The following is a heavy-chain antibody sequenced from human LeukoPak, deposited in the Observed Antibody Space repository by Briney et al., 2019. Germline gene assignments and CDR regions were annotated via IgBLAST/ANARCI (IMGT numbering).Heavy chain of an antibody. V-gene: IGHV3-21*01. CDR2: ISSSSSYI. CDR1: GFTFSSYS. D-gene: IGHD3-3*01. CDR3: ARESDFWSGYYSYYYYGMDV. J-gene: IGHJ6*02. Sequence: PGGSLRLSCAASGFTFSSYSMNWVRQAPGKGLEWVSSISSSSSYIYYADSVKGRFTISRDNAKNSLYLQMNSLRAEDTAVYYCARESDFWSGYYSYYYYGMDVWGQGTTVTVSS.